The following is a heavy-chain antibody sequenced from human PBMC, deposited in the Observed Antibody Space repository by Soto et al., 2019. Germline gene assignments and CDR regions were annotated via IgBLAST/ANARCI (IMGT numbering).Heavy chain of an antibody. Sequence: QVQLQESGPGLVKPSETLSLTCTVSGGSISSYYWSWIRQPPGKGLEWIGYIYYSGRTNYNPSLKSRVTISVDTSKNQFSLKLSSVTAADTAVYYCARHVPYCSDTSHCAYGMDVWGQGTTVTVSS. CDR1: GGSISSYY. D-gene: IGHD2-2*01. CDR3: ARHVPYCSDTSHCAYGMDV. V-gene: IGHV4-59*08. CDR2: IYYSGRT. J-gene: IGHJ6*02.